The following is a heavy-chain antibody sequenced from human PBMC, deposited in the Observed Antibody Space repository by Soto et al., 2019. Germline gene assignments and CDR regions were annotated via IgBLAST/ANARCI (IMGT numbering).Heavy chain of an antibody. CDR1: GGSINSGDYY. V-gene: IGHV4-30-4*01. Sequence: PSETLSLTCTVSGGSINSGDYYWSWIRQPPGKGLEWIGYIYHLGASYYDPSLKSRAVILIDTSKNHFSLNLSSVTAADTAVYYCARDRLSDSRGHSAYFDSWCQGTLVTVSS. CDR3: ARDRLSDSRGHSAYFDS. J-gene: IGHJ4*02. D-gene: IGHD3-22*01. CDR2: IYHLGAS.